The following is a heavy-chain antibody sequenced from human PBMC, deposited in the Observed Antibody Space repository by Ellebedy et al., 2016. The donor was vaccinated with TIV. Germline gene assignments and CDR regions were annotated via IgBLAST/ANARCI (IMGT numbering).Heavy chain of an antibody. CDR1: GFTFSSYW. D-gene: IGHD6-13*01. Sequence: GESLKISXAASGFTFSSYWMSWVRQAPGKGLEWVANIKQDGSEKYYVDSVKGRFTISRDNAKNSLYLQMNSLRAEDTAVYYCARGLGSSSWGVRRNYYYYYGMDVWGQGTTVTVSS. CDR2: IKQDGSEK. CDR3: ARGLGSSSWGVRRNYYYYYGMDV. V-gene: IGHV3-7*03. J-gene: IGHJ6*02.